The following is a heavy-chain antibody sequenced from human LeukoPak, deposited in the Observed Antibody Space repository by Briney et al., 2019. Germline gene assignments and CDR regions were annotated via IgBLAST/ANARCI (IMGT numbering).Heavy chain of an antibody. V-gene: IGHV4-4*07. CDR2: IYTSGST. CDR3: ARVAGLYYYDSSGPRKGWFDP. J-gene: IGHJ5*02. D-gene: IGHD3-22*01. Sequence: SETLSLTCTVSGGSISSYYWSWIRQPPGKGLEWIGRIYTSGSTNYNPSLKSRVTISVDTSKNQFSLKLSSVTAADTAVYYCARVAGLYYYDSSGPRKGWFDPWGQGTLVTVSS. CDR1: GGSISSYY.